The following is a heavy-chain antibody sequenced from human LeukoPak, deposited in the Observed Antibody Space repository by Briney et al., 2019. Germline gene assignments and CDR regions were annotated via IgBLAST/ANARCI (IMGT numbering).Heavy chain of an antibody. D-gene: IGHD2-21*01. CDR1: GFTASSNY. CDR3: AKAPVTTCSGAYCYPFDY. V-gene: IGHV3-53*01. Sequence: GGSLRLSCAVSGFTASSNYMSWVRQAPGKGLEWVSTISVSGNTYHADSVKGRFTIFRDSSKNTLYLQMNRLRAEDAAVYYCAKAPVTTCSGAYCYPFDYWGQGTLVTVSS. CDR2: ISVSGNT. J-gene: IGHJ4*02.